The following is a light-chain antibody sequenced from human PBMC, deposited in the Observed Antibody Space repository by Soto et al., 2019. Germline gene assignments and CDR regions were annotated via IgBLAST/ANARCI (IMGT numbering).Light chain of an antibody. J-gene: IGLJ1*01. CDR2: RNN. CDR3: CSYAGGATYV. V-gene: IGLV1-47*01. Sequence: QPVLTQPPSASGTSRQRVTISYSGSDSNIGSNYVYWYQHLPGTAPKLLIYRNNKRPSGVPDRFSGSKSGTSASLAISGLRSEDEAYYYCCSYAGGATYVFGTGTKLTVL. CDR1: DSNIGSNY.